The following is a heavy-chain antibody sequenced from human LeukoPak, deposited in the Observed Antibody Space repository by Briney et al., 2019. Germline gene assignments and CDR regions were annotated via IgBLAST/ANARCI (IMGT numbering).Heavy chain of an antibody. CDR2: IKQDGSEK. V-gene: IGHV3-7*01. Sequence: PGGSLRLSCAASGFTFSSYWMSWVRQAPGKGLEWVANIKQDGSEKYYVDSVKGRFTISRDNAKNSLYLQMNSLRAEDTAVYYCARGRWLQASYSFEYWGQGTLVTVSS. D-gene: IGHD5-24*01. CDR3: ARGRWLQASYSFEY. J-gene: IGHJ4*02. CDR1: GFTFSSYW.